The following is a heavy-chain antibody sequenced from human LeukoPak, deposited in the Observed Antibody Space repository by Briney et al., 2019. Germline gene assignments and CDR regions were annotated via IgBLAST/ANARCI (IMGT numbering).Heavy chain of an antibody. J-gene: IGHJ4*02. Sequence: GGSLRLSCAASGFAFSSYDMHWVRQTSGKGLEWVSGIGAFGDTYCGVAVRGRFTISRDKAKNSLYLQMNSLGVGDTAVYICARAASYNYNNRPYLFDSWGQGTLVAVSS. CDR1: GFAFSSYD. V-gene: IGHV3-13*01. D-gene: IGHD3-10*01. CDR2: IGAFGDT. CDR3: ARAASYNYNNRPYLFDS.